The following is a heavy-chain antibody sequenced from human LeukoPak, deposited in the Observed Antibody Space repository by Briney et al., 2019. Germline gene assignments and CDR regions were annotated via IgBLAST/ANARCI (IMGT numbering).Heavy chain of an antibody. D-gene: IGHD3-16*02. Sequence: KPSETLSLTCTVSGGSISSSSYYWGWIRQPPGKGLEWIGSIYYSGSTYYNPSLKSRVTISVDTSKNQFSLKLSSVTAADTAVYYCARDYVWGSYRQDRLYFDYWGQGTLVTVSS. CDR2: IYYSGST. V-gene: IGHV4-39*07. J-gene: IGHJ4*02. CDR1: GGSISSSSYY. CDR3: ARDYVWGSYRQDRLYFDY.